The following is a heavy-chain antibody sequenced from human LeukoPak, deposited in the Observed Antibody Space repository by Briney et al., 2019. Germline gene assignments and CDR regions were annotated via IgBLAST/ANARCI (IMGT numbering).Heavy chain of an antibody. J-gene: IGHJ4*02. CDR2: INHSGST. D-gene: IGHD3-10*01. V-gene: IGHV4-34*01. CDR3: ARYNYNSAAFSYFDS. Sequence: PSETLSLTCAVYGGSFSGYYWSWIRQPPGKGLEWIGEINHSGSTNYNPSLKSRVTISVDTSKNQFSLKLSSVTAADTAVYYCARYNYNSAAFSYFDSWGQGTLVTVSS. CDR1: GGSFSGYY.